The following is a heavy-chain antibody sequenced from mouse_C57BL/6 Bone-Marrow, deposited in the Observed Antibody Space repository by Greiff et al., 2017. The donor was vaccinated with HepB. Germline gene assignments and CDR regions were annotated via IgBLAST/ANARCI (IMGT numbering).Heavy chain of an antibody. CDR2: INPSSGYT. J-gene: IGHJ4*01. CDR3: ARAGDYYAMDY. CDR1: GYTFTSYT. Sequence: QVQLQQSGAELARPGASVKMSCKASGYTFTSYTMHWVKQRPGQGLEWIGYINPSSGYTKYNQKFKDKATVTADKSSSTAYMQLSSLTSEDSAVYYCARAGDYYAMDYWGQGTSVTVSS. V-gene: IGHV1-4*01.